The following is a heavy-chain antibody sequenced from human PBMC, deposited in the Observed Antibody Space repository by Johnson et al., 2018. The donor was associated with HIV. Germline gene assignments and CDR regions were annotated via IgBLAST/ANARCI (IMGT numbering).Heavy chain of an antibody. CDR2: IDWNGGST. V-gene: IGHV3-20*04. CDR1: GFTFDDYG. CDR3: ARGFVRISMILVADALDL. D-gene: IGHD3-22*01. Sequence: VQLVESGGGLVQPGGSLRLSCAASGFTFDDYGMSWVRQAPGKGLEWVSGIDWNGGSTGYADSVKGRFTISRDNTKNSLHLQMNSLRGEDTALYYCARGFVRISMILVADALDLWGQGTMVTVSS. J-gene: IGHJ3*01.